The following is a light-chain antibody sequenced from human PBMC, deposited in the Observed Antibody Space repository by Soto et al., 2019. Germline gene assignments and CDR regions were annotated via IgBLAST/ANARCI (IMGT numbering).Light chain of an antibody. V-gene: IGLV2-14*01. CDR2: EVS. J-gene: IGLJ3*02. CDR1: SSDVGGYNY. CDR3: SSYTSSSTWV. Sequence: QSVLTQPASVSGSPGQSITISVTGTSSDVGGYNYVSWYQQHPGKAPKLMIYEVSNRPSGVSNRFSGSKSGNTASLTISGLQAEDEADYYCSSYTSSSTWVFGGGTKVTVL.